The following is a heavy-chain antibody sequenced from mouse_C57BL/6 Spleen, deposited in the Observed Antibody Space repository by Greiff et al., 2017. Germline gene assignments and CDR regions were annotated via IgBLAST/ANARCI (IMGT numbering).Heavy chain of an antibody. CDR1: GYAFSSSW. D-gene: IGHD4-1*01. CDR3: ARGRELGYFDY. J-gene: IGHJ2*01. V-gene: IGHV1-82*01. Sequence: QVQLKESGPELVKPGASVKISCKASGYAFSSSWMNWVKQRPGKGLEWIGRIYPGDGDTNYNGKFKGKATLTADKSSSTAYMQLSSLTSEDSAVYFCARGRELGYFDYWGQGTTLTVSS. CDR2: IYPGDGDT.